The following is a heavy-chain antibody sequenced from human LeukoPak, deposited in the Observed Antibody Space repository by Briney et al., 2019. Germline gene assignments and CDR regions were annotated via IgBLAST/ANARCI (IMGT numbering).Heavy chain of an antibody. Sequence: PSETLSLTCTVSGGSISSNSHYWAWIRQPPGKGLEWIGSIYFSGATYYTPSLKSRVIISVDTSKNQFSLRLSSVTAADTAAYYCARQELELRHFDSWGQGTLVTVSS. CDR1: GGSISSNSHY. CDR3: ARQELELRHFDS. V-gene: IGHV4-39*07. CDR2: IYFSGAT. D-gene: IGHD1-7*01. J-gene: IGHJ4*02.